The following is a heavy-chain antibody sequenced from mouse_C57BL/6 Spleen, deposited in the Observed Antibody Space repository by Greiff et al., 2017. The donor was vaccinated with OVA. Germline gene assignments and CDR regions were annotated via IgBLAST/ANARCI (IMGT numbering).Heavy chain of an antibody. V-gene: IGHV5-6*01. CDR3: ARHNYYGSSFRYFDV. Sequence: EVQLVESGGDLVKPGGSLKLSCAASGFTFSSYGMSWVRQTPDKRLEWVATISSGGSYTYYPDSVKGRFTISRDNAKNTLYLQMSSLKSEDTAMYYCARHNYYGSSFRYFDVWGTGTTVTVSS. CDR1: GFTFSSYG. J-gene: IGHJ1*03. D-gene: IGHD1-1*01. CDR2: ISSGGSYT.